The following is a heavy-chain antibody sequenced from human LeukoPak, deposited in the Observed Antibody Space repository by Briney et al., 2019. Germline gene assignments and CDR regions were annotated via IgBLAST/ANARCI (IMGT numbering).Heavy chain of an antibody. CDR3: ARGVIGSGSYYDPFDY. J-gene: IGHJ4*02. CDR1: GYTFTSYY. CDR2: INPSGGST. D-gene: IGHD3-10*01. V-gene: IGHV1-46*01. Sequence: ASVKVSCKASGYTFTSYYMHWVRQAPGQGLEWMGIINPSGGSTSYAQKFQGRVTMTRDMSTSTVYMELSSLRSEDTAVYYCARGVIGSGSYYDPFDYWGQGTLVTVSS.